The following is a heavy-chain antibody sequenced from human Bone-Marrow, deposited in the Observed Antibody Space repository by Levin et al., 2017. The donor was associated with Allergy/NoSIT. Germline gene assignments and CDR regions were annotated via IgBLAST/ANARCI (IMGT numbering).Heavy chain of an antibody. CDR2: FSGYAGST. V-gene: IGHV3-23*01. Sequence: GGSLRLSCVASGFSFDNYAMSWVRQAPGKGLEWVSAFSGYAGSTYYADSVKGRFTISRDNSKNTLYLQMSSLRAEDTAVYYCAKDRYSSSWTNYDAFDIWGQGSLVSVSS. CDR1: GFSFDNYA. CDR3: AKDRYSSSWTNYDAFDI. J-gene: IGHJ4*02. D-gene: IGHD6-13*01.